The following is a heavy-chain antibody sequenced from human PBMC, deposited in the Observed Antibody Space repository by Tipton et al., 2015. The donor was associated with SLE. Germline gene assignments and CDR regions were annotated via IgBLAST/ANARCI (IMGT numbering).Heavy chain of an antibody. V-gene: IGHV3-48*01. CDR2: ISSSSSTI. CDR3: AKPGLSRGVVGALGY. D-gene: IGHD1-26*01. Sequence: SLRLSCAASGFTFSSYSMNWVRQAPGKGLEWVSYISSSSSTIYYADSVKGRFTISRDKAKNSLYLQMNSLRAEVTAVYYCAKPGLSRGVVGALGYWGQGTLVPVSS. J-gene: IGHJ4*02. CDR1: GFTFSSYS.